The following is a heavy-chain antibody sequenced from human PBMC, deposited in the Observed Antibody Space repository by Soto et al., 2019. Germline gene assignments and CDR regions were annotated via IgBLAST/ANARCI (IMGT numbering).Heavy chain of an antibody. CDR1: GFTISNYW. CDR2: IKQDGSEK. J-gene: IGHJ2*01. D-gene: IGHD3-10*01. V-gene: IGHV3-7*03. Sequence: EVQLVESGGGLVQPGGSLRLSCAASGFTISNYWMSWVRQAPGKGLEWVANIKQDGSEKLYEDSVKGRFTISRDNAKNSLYLQMNSLRAEDTAVYYCARISGDPTVAWYFDLWGRGTLVTVSS. CDR3: ARISGDPTVAWYFDL.